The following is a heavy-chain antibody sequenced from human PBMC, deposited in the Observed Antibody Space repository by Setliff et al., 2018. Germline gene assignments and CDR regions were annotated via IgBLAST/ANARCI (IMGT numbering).Heavy chain of an antibody. J-gene: IGHJ4*02. V-gene: IGHV4-39*07. D-gene: IGHD3-16*02. CDR1: GGSISSSSYY. CDR2: IDYSGTI. Sequence: SETLSLTCIVSGGSISSSSYYWGWIRQPPGKGLEWIGSIDYSGTIYYNPSLKSRVTISVDTSKNQVSLKLSSVTAADTAVYYCARSGDYIWGSYRPYYSDHWGQGTLVTVSS. CDR3: ARSGDYIWGSYRPYYSDH.